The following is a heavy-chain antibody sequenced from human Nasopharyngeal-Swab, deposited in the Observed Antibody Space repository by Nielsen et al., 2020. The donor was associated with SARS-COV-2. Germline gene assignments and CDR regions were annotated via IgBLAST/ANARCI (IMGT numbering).Heavy chain of an antibody. J-gene: IGHJ6*02. CDR2: IKQDGSEK. D-gene: IGHD6-6*01. V-gene: IGHV3-7*01. CDR1: GFTFSSYW. CDR3: AKDTGYSSSSYGMDV. Sequence: GESLKISCAASGFTFSSYWMSWVRQAPGKGLEWVANIKQDGSEKYYADSVKGRFTISRDNSKNTLYLQMNSLRAEDTAVYYCAKDTGYSSSSYGMDVWGQGTTVTVSS.